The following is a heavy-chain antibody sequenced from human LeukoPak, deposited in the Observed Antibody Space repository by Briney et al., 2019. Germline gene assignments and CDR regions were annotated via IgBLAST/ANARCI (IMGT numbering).Heavy chain of an antibody. CDR3: ATERLGIFEF. CDR2: ISPGSSYK. V-gene: IGHV3-11*05. D-gene: IGHD3-3*01. CDR1: TFTFSDDY. Sequence: GGSLRHSCTASTFTFSDDYMGWIRQAPGKGPEWVSSISPGSSYKFCADSVEGRFTISRDDAKNSVYLQMNNLRVDDTAVYYCATERLGIFEFWGQGSLATVSS. J-gene: IGHJ4*02.